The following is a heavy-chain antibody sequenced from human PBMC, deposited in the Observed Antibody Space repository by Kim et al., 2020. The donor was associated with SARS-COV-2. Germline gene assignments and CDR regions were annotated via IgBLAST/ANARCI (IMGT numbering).Heavy chain of an antibody. J-gene: IGHJ3*02. V-gene: IGHV4-31*02. Sequence: YNPSLKSRVTISVDTSKNQFSLKLSSVTAADTAVYYCARDQPVVRRAFDIWGQGTMVTVSS. CDR3: ARDQPVVRRAFDI. D-gene: IGHD3-10*01.